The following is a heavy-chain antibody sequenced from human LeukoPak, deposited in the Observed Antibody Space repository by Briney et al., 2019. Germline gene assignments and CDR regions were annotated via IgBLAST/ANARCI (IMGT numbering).Heavy chain of an antibody. CDR1: GYTFTGYG. Sequence: ASVKVSCKASGYTFTGYGISWVRQAPGQGLEWMGWISAYNGNTNYAHKRQGRVTMTTDPSTSTAYMELRMLRSDDTAVYYCARVGYDSSGYYYGYDYWGQGTLVTVSS. CDR2: ISAYNGNT. CDR3: ARVGYDSSGYYYGYDY. D-gene: IGHD3-22*01. J-gene: IGHJ4*02. V-gene: IGHV1-18*01.